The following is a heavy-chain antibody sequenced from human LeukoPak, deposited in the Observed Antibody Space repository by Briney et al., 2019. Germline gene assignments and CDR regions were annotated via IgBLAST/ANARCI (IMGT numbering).Heavy chain of an antibody. V-gene: IGHV3-74*01. CDR3: ARGYGSSGNEKIFDY. Sequence: GGSLRLSCAASGFTFSSYWMHWVRQAPGKGLVWVSRINSDGSSTTYADSVKGRFTISRDNAKNTLYLQMNGLRAEDTAVYYCARGYGSSGNEKIFDYWGQGTLVTVSS. J-gene: IGHJ4*02. CDR1: GFTFSSYW. CDR2: INSDGSST. D-gene: IGHD6-19*01.